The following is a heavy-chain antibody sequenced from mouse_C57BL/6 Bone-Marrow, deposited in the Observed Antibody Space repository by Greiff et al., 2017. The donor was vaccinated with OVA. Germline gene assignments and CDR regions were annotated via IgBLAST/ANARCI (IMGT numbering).Heavy chain of an antibody. J-gene: IGHJ3*01. CDR1: GYTFTSYG. D-gene: IGHD1-2*01. Sequence: QVQLQQSGAELARPGASVKLSCKASGYTFTSYGISWVKQRTGQGLEWIGEIYPRSGTPYYTETFKGKATLTADQSSSTAYMELSSLTSEDSAVYFFASSHYYDVWFAYWGQGTLVTVSA. V-gene: IGHV1-81*01. CDR3: ASSHYYDVWFAY. CDR2: IYPRSGTP.